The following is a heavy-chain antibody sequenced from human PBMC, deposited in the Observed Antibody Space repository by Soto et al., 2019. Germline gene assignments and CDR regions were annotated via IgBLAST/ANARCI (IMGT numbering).Heavy chain of an antibody. D-gene: IGHD1-26*01. CDR3: ARDRESDPDAFDI. V-gene: IGHV3-64*01. CDR2: ISSNGGST. CDR1: GFTFSSYA. Sequence: GGSLRLSCAASGFTFSSYAMHWVRQAPGKGLEYVSAISSNGGSTYYANSVKGRFTISRDNSKNTLYLQMGSLRAEDMAVYYCARDRESDPDAFDIWGQGTMVTVSS. J-gene: IGHJ3*02.